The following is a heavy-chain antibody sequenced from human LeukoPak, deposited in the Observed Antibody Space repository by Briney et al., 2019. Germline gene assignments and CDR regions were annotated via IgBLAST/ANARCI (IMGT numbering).Heavy chain of an antibody. V-gene: IGHV4-34*01. D-gene: IGHD3-16*01. CDR1: GGSFTNQF. Sequence: SDTLSLTCGVSGGSFTNQFWTWIRQAPGQGLEWIGDINHNRVTNYNPSLKSRDTISADTSNSLSLRSVTAADTAVYFCAWHYVWGRFDSWGQGTLVTVSS. CDR3: AWHYVWGRFDS. CDR2: INHNRVT. J-gene: IGHJ4*02.